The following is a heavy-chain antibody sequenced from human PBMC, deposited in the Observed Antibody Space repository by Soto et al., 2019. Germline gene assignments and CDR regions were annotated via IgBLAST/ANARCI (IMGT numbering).Heavy chain of an antibody. CDR2: INHSGST. V-gene: IGHV4-34*01. CDR1: GGSFSGYY. D-gene: IGHD2-2*01. J-gene: IGHJ3*02. CDR3: AREARIVVVPAAMNRRAFDI. Sequence: TSETLSLTCAVYGGSFSGYYWSWIRQPPGKGLEWIGEINHSGSTNYNPSLKSRVTISVDTSKNQFSLKLSSVTAADTAVYYCAREARIVVVPAAMNRRAFDIWGQGTMVTVSS.